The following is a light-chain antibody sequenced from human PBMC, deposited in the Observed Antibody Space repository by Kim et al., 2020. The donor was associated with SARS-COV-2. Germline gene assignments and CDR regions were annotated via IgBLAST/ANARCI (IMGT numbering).Light chain of an antibody. CDR2: QDS. J-gene: IGLJ2*01. CDR1: KLGDKY. Sequence: VSVSPGQPASITCAGDKLGDKYACWYQQKPGQSPVLVIYQDSKRPSGIPERFSGSNSGNTATLTISGTQAMDEADYYCQAWDSRVVFGGGTQLTVL. CDR3: QAWDSRVV. V-gene: IGLV3-1*01.